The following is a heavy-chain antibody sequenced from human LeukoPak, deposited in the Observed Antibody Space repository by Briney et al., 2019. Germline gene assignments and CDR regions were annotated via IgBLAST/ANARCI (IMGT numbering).Heavy chain of an antibody. CDR3: ARGGFGSSWPTY. CDR2: INWSGGGT. V-gene: IGHV3-20*04. J-gene: IGHJ4*02. CDR1: GFAFRDYG. Sequence: GXXLRLSCAAPGFAFRDYGMSWVRQPPGKGLEWVSGINWSGGGTVYADSVKGRFTISRDNTKNALYLQINSLRAEDTAFYYCARGGFGSSWPTYWGQGSLVIVSS. D-gene: IGHD6-13*01.